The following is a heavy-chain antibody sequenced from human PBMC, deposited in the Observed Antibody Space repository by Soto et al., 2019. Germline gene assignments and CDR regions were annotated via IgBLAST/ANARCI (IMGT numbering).Heavy chain of an antibody. J-gene: IGHJ5*02. CDR1: GGSISSGGYY. CDR3: ARVSSSSQWFDP. CDR2: IYYSGST. D-gene: IGHD6-13*01. V-gene: IGHV4-31*03. Sequence: SETLSLTCPVSGGSISSGGYYWSWIRQHPGKGLEWIGYIYYSGSTYYNPSLKSRVTISVDTSKNQFSLKLSSVTAADTAVYYCARVSSSSQWFDPWGQGTLVTVSS.